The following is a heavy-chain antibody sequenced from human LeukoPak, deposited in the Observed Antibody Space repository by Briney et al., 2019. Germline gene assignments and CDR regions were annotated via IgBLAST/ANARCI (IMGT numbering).Heavy chain of an antibody. D-gene: IGHD2-15*01. CDR2: IYYSGST. CDR3: ARLTIAANAFDI. CDR1: GGSISSSDYY. Sequence: PSETLSLTCAVCGGSISSSDYYWGWIRQPPGKGLEWIGSIYYSGSTYYNPSLKSRVTISVDTSKNHFSLRLSSVTAADTAMFYCARLTIAANAFDIWGQGTMVTVSS. V-gene: IGHV4-39*02. J-gene: IGHJ3*02.